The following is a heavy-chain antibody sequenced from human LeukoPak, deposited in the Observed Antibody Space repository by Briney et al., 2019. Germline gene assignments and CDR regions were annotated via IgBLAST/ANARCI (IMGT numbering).Heavy chain of an antibody. CDR1: GGSFSGYY. CDR2: INHSGST. D-gene: IGHD3-10*01. Sequence: SETLSLTCAVYGGSFSGYYWSWIRQPPGKGLEWIGEINHSGSTNYNPSLKSRVTISVDTSKNQFSLKLSSVTAADTAVYYCARGPRVPMVQYYYYGMDVWGKGTTVTVSS. V-gene: IGHV4-34*01. J-gene: IGHJ6*04. CDR3: ARGPRVPMVQYYYYGMDV.